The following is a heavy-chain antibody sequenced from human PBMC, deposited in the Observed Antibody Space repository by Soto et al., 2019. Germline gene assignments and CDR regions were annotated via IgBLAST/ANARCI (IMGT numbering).Heavy chain of an antibody. Sequence: GESLKISCRGSGYSFTSYWIGWVRQMPGKGLEWMGIIYPGDSDTRYSPSFQGQVTISADKSISTTYLQWSSLKASDTAMYYCARQIFGVVKDGMDGRAQGSSVTVFS. CDR1: GYSFTSYW. V-gene: IGHV5-51*01. D-gene: IGHD3-3*01. CDR2: IYPGDSDT. J-gene: IGHJ6*02. CDR3: ARQIFGVVKDGMDG.